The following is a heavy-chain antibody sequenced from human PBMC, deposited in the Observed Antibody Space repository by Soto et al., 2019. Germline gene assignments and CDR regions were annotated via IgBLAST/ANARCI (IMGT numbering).Heavy chain of an antibody. CDR1: GFNFDSYT. V-gene: IGHV3-21*01. Sequence: GWSLRLSCAASGFNFDSYTINWVRQAPGKRLEWLSSISSSGYIFSTDSVRGRFTISRDNAKNSVYLQINSLRAEDTAVYFCARDCSGGSCFPGMDVWGQGTMVTVCS. J-gene: IGHJ6*02. D-gene: IGHD2-15*01. CDR2: ISSSGYI. CDR3: ARDCSGGSCFPGMDV.